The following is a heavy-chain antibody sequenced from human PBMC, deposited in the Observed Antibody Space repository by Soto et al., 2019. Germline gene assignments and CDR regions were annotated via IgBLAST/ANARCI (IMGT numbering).Heavy chain of an antibody. Sequence: QVQLRESGPGLVKPSQTLSLTCTVSGGSISRGDYYWSWIRQPPGKGLEWIGYIFYSGSTYYNPSLKSRVTIPVDTSKNHVSLKLSCVTAADTAVYYCARAPFYYDRSGYSSDYWGQGTLVTVSS. CDR3: ARAPFYYDRSGYSSDY. CDR1: GGSISRGDYY. J-gene: IGHJ4*02. V-gene: IGHV4-30-4*08. D-gene: IGHD3-22*01. CDR2: IFYSGST.